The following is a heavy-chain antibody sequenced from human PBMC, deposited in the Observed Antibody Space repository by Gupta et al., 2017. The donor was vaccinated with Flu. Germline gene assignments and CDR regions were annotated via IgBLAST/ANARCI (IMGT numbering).Heavy chain of an antibody. Sequence: EVQLLESGGGSVQHGGSLRLSCAASGFTFSSYAMSWVRQAPGKGLEWVSAISGSGGSTYYADSVKGRFTISRDNSKNTLYLQMNSLRAEDTAVYYCAKERMSEKYFDYWGQGTLVTVSS. D-gene: IGHD2-8*01. CDR3: AKERMSEKYFDY. CDR2: ISGSGGST. J-gene: IGHJ4*02. CDR1: GFTFSSYA. V-gene: IGHV3-23*01.